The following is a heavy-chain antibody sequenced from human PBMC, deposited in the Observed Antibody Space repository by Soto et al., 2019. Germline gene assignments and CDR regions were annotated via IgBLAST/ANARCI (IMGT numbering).Heavy chain of an antibody. D-gene: IGHD6-19*01. CDR1: GFTFDDYA. Sequence: GGSLRLSCAASGFTFDDYAMHWVRQAPGKGLEWVSGISWNSGSIGYADSVKGRFTISRDNAKNSLYLQMNSLRAEDTALYYCAKDSGAYSSGWDYSDYWGQGTLVTVSS. CDR3: AKDSGAYSSGWDYSDY. J-gene: IGHJ4*02. CDR2: ISWNSGSI. V-gene: IGHV3-9*01.